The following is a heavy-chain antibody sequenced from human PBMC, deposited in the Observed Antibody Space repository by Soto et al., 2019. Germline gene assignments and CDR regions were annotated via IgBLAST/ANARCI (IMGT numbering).Heavy chain of an antibody. Sequence: QVQLVQSGAEVKKPGASVKVSCKASGYTFTSYAMHWVRQAPGQRLEWMGWINAGNGNTKYSQKCQGRVTLTRDTSASTAYMELSSLRSEDTAVYYCARVPGYSIGDLWGRGTLVTVSS. J-gene: IGHJ2*01. V-gene: IGHV1-3*01. CDR1: GYTFTSYA. CDR2: INAGNGNT. CDR3: ARVPGYSIGDL. D-gene: IGHD2-21*01.